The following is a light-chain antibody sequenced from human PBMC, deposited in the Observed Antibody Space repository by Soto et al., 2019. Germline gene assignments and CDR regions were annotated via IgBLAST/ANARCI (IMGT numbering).Light chain of an antibody. J-gene: IGKJ4*01. CDR3: QQRSDWLT. CDR1: QSVSTA. V-gene: IGKV3-11*01. CDR2: DAS. Sequence: EIVLTQSPATLSLSPGERATLSCRASQSVSTALAWYQQKPGQAPRLLIYDASIRDTGIPARFSGSGSGTDFTLTINSLQPEDFAVYYCQQRSDWLTFGGGTKVEIK.